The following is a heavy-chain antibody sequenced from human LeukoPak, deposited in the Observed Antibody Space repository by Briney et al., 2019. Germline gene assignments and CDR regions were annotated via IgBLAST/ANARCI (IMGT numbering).Heavy chain of an antibody. CDR2: ISGSSDRT. CDR3: ARDRDGYNSG. CDR1: GFTFSSYA. Sequence: GGSLRLSCAASGFTFSSYAMTWVRQAPGKGLEWVSAISGSSDRTHYADSVKGRFTISRDNSKDTLYLQMNSLRADDTAVYYCARDRDGYNSGWGQGTLVTVSS. V-gene: IGHV3-23*01. J-gene: IGHJ4*02. D-gene: IGHD5-24*01.